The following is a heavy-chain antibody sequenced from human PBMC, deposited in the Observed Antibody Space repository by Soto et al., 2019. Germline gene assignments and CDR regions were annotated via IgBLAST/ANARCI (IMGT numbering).Heavy chain of an antibody. CDR3: ARAHDSSGYYEFDY. V-gene: IGHV4-30-2*01. CDR1: GGSISSGGYS. J-gene: IGHJ4*02. CDR2: IYHSGST. Sequence: LSLTCAVSGGSISSGGYSWSWIRQPPGKGLEWIGYIYHSGSTYYNPSLKSRVTISVDRSKNQFSLKLSSVTAADTAVYYCARAHDSSGYYEFDYWGQGTLVTVSS. D-gene: IGHD3-22*01.